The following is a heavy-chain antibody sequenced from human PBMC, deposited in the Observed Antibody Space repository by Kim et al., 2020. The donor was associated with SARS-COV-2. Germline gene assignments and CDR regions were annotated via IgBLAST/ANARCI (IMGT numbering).Heavy chain of an antibody. J-gene: IGHJ4*02. V-gene: IGHV3-11*03. Sequence: SVKGRFTISRDNAKNSLFLQMNSLSAEDTAVYYCASSFYYGSGSYYQNYWGQGTLVTVSS. D-gene: IGHD3-10*01. CDR3: ASSFYYGSGSYYQNY.